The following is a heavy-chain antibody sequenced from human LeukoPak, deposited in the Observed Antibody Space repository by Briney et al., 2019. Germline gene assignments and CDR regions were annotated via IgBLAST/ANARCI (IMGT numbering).Heavy chain of an antibody. CDR1: GFTFSSYS. CDR3: ARDRDAAVAYFDY. J-gene: IGHJ4*02. CDR2: ISSSSSYI. D-gene: IGHD4-23*01. Sequence: GGSLRLSCAASGFTFSSYSMNWVRQAPGKGLEWVSSISSSSSYIYYADSVKGRFTISRDNSKNTLYLQMNSLRAEDTAVYYCARDRDAAVAYFDYWGQGISVTVSS. V-gene: IGHV3-21*01.